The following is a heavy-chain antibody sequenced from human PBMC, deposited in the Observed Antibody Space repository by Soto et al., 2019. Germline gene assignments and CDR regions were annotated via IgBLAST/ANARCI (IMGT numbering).Heavy chain of an antibody. Sequence: GGSLRLSSAASGFSFSSYAMSWVRQAPGKGLEWVSAISGSGGSTYYADSVEGRFTISRDNSKNTLYLQMNSLRAEDTAVYYCAKENGYSSSWFEFDYWGQGTLVTVSS. CDR2: ISGSGGST. V-gene: IGHV3-23*01. D-gene: IGHD6-13*01. J-gene: IGHJ4*02. CDR1: GFSFSSYA. CDR3: AKENGYSSSWFEFDY.